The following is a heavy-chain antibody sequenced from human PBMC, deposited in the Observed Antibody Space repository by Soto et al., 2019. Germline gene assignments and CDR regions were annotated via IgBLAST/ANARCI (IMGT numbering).Heavy chain of an antibody. J-gene: IGHJ4*02. CDR1: GCTLRSYA. CDR2: ISKGGSNL. D-gene: IGHD6-19*01. V-gene: IGHV3-30*14. CDR3: AREVEYTSAFGISSSFDY. Sequence: GGSLRLSCAASGCTLRSYAIHWVRQAPVKGLEWVTVISKGGSNLYFADSVKGRFTIYRDNSKNTLYFQMNSLRSEYTAVYYCAREVEYTSAFGISSSFDYWGQVTVVTVSS.